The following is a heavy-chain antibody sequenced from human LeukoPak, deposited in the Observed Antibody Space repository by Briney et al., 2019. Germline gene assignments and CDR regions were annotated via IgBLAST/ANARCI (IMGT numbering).Heavy chain of an antibody. CDR3: ARHGLVAARHAFDI. CDR2: IYQSGST. Sequence: SETLSLTCSVSGYSISSGYSWGWIRPPPGKGLEWIGSIYQSGSTYYNPSLKSRVTISVDTSKNQFSLKLSSVTAADTAVYYCARHGLVAARHAFDIWDQGAMVTVSS. V-gene: IGHV4-38-2*02. J-gene: IGHJ3*02. CDR1: GYSISSGYS. D-gene: IGHD6-6*01.